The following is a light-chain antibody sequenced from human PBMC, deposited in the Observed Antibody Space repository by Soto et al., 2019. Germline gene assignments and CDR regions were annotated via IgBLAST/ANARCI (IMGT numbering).Light chain of an antibody. CDR3: QQYGTSPLT. Sequence: ETVLTQSPGTLSLSPGEGATLSCRASQPVNHNYLAWYQQRRGLAPRLLICGASGRATGIPDRFSGSGSGTDFTLTITRLEPEDFAVYYCQQYGTSPLTFGGGTKVETK. CDR2: GAS. J-gene: IGKJ4*01. V-gene: IGKV3-20*01. CDR1: QPVNHNY.